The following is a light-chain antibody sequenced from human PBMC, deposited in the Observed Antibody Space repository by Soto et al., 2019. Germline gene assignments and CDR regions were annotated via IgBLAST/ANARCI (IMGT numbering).Light chain of an antibody. CDR1: QSVNSN. J-gene: IGKJ4*01. CDR3: QHYNRWPLT. CDR2: GAS. V-gene: IGKV3-15*01. Sequence: DILLTQSPATLSVSPGERATLSCRASQSVNSNLAWYQQKPGQAPRLLIYGASTRAAGIPASFSGSASGTEFTLTISSLQSEDFGVYYCQHYNRWPLTFGGGTKVDIK.